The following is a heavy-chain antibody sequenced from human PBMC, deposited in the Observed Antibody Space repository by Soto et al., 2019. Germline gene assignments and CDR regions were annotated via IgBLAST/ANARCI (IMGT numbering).Heavy chain of an antibody. D-gene: IGHD6-19*01. Sequence: ASVKVSCKASGYTFTIYDINWVLQATGQGLEWMGWMNPNSGNTGYAQKFQGRVTMTRNTSISTAYMELSSLRSEDTAVYYCAVGRQWLFRGAFDIWGQGTMVTVSS. CDR2: MNPNSGNT. J-gene: IGHJ3*02. CDR3: AVGRQWLFRGAFDI. V-gene: IGHV1-8*01. CDR1: GYTFTIYD.